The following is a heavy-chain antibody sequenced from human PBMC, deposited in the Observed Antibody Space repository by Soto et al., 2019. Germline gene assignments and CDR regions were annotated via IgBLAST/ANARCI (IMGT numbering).Heavy chain of an antibody. D-gene: IGHD6-19*01. V-gene: IGHV4-39*01. J-gene: IGHJ4*02. CDR3: ALQYSSGWYGDY. CDR1: GGSISSSSYY. CDR2: IYYSGST. Sequence: QLQLQVSGPGLVKPSETLSLTCTVSGGSISSSSYYWGWIRQPPGKGLEWIGSIYYSGSTYYNPSLKSRVTISVDTSKNQFSLKLSSVTAADTAVYYCALQYSSGWYGDYWGQGTLVTVSS.